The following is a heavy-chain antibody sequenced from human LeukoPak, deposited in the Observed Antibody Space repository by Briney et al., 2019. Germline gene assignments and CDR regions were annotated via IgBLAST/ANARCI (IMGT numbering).Heavy chain of an antibody. V-gene: IGHV3-21*01. D-gene: IGHD3-22*01. CDR1: GFTFSSYG. J-gene: IGHJ5*02. CDR3: ARRRHDSRWFDP. Sequence: GGSLRLSCAASGFTFSSYGMNWVRQAPGKGLEWVSSISSSSSYIYYADSVKGRFTISRDNAKNSLYLQMNSLRAEDTAVYYCARRRHDSRWFDPWGQGTLVTVSS. CDR2: ISSSSSYI.